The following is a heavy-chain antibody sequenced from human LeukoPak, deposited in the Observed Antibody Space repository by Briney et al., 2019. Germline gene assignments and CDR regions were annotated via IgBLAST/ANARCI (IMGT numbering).Heavy chain of an antibody. V-gene: IGHV3-64D*09. J-gene: IGHJ5*02. CDR1: GFTFGSYG. CDR2: ISTNGGST. Sequence: GGSLRLSCSASGFTFGSYGMHWVRLAPGKGLEYVSAISTNGGSTYYADSVKGRFTISRDNSKNTLYLQMSSLRAEDTAVYYCVKDWGSGHNWFDPWGQGTLVTVSS. D-gene: IGHD6-19*01. CDR3: VKDWGSGHNWFDP.